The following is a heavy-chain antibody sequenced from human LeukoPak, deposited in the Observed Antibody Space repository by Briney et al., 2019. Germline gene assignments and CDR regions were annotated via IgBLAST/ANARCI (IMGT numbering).Heavy chain of an antibody. CDR3: AVLGGGWSYYYYYGMDV. CDR2: INAGNGNT. V-gene: IGHV1-3*01. J-gene: IGHJ6*02. CDR1: GYTFTSYA. Sequence: GASVKVSCKASGYTFTSYAMHWVRQAPGQRLEWMGWINAGNGNTKYSQKFQGRVTITRDTSASTAYMELSSLRSEDTAVYYCAVLGGGWSYYYYYGMDVWGQGTTVTVSS. D-gene: IGHD6-19*01.